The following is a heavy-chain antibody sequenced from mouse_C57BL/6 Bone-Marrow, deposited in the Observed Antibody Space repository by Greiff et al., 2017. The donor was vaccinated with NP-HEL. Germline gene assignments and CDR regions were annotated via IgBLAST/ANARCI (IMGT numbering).Heavy chain of an antibody. CDR1: GFTFSSYG. Sequence: EVQLMESGGDLVKPGGSLKLSCAASGFTFSSYGMSWVRQTPDKRLEWVATISSGGSYTCYPDSVKGRFTISRDNAKNTLYLQMSSLKSEDTARYYCARRDYGSSWYFDVWGTGTTVTVSS. D-gene: IGHD1-1*01. CDR2: ISSGGSYT. V-gene: IGHV5-6*01. CDR3: ARRDYGSSWYFDV. J-gene: IGHJ1*03.